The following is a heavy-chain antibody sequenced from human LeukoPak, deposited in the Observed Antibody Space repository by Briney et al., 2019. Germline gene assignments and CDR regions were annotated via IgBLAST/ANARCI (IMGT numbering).Heavy chain of an antibody. CDR3: AKNIVGSTPIHQY. J-gene: IGHJ4*02. CDR1: GGSTTNYY. V-gene: IGHV4-4*07. D-gene: IGHD1-26*01. Sequence: PSETLSLTCTVSGGSTTNYYWSWIRQPVGKGLEWIGRIYAGGNTDHNPSLKSRVTMSVDSSKNQFSLRLRSVTAADTAVYYCAKNIVGSTPIHQYWGQGTLVTVSS. CDR2: IYAGGNT.